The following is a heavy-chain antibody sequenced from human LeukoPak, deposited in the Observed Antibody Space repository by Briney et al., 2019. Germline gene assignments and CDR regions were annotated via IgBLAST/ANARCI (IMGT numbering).Heavy chain of an antibody. CDR1: GGTFSSYA. CDR2: IIPIFGTA. J-gene: IGHJ4*02. CDR3: ASLNFVGRGYSYGSGVAGSFDY. Sequence: SVKVSCKASGGTFSSYAISWVRQATGQGLEWMGGIIPIFGTANYAQKFQGRVTITTDESTSTAYMELSSLRSEDTAVYYCASLNFVGRGYSYGSGVAGSFDYWGQGTLVTVSS. V-gene: IGHV1-69*05. D-gene: IGHD5-18*01.